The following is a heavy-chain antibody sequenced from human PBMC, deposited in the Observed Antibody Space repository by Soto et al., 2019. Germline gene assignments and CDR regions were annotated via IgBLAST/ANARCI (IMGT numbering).Heavy chain of an antibody. D-gene: IGHD3-10*01. CDR3: ARDGKYYGSGKDGMDV. Sequence: ASLKVPCKASGYTFTGYYMHWVRQAPGQGLEWMGWINPNSGGTNYAQKFQGRVTMTRDTSISTAYMELSRLRSDDTAVYYCARDGKYYGSGKDGMDVWGQGTTVTVYS. J-gene: IGHJ6*02. V-gene: IGHV1-2*02. CDR2: INPNSGGT. CDR1: GYTFTGYY.